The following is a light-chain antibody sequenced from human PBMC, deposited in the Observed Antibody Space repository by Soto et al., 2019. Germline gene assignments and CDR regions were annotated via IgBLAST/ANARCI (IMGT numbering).Light chain of an antibody. Sequence: QSVLTQPPSASWTPGQRVTISCSGSSSNIGSNYVYWYQQLPGTAPKLLIYRNNQRPSGVPDRFSGSKSGTSASLAISGLRSEDEADYYCAAWDDSLSGFRVFGGGTKLTVL. CDR3: AAWDDSLSGFRV. J-gene: IGLJ3*02. CDR2: RNN. V-gene: IGLV1-47*01. CDR1: SSNIGSNY.